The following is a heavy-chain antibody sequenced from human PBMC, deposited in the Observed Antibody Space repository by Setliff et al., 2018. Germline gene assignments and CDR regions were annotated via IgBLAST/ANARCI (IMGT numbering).Heavy chain of an antibody. J-gene: IGHJ3*02. D-gene: IGHD1-1*01. CDR1: GGSISSYY. CDR3: ARDGMERHLDAFDI. CDR2: IYHSGTT. V-gene: IGHV4-59*01. Sequence: SETLSLTCTVSGGSISSYYWSWIRQTPGKGLEWIGYIYHSGTTNYNPSLKSRVTMSVGTSRNHFSLNLTSVTAADTAVYYCARDGMERHLDAFDIWGRGTLVTVSS.